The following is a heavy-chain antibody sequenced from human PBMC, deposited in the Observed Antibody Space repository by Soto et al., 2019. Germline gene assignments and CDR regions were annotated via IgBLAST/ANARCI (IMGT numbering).Heavy chain of an antibody. CDR2: MNPNSGNT. CDR3: ARGRYSSTAPDY. V-gene: IGHV1-8*01. CDR1: GYTFTSYD. J-gene: IGHJ4*02. D-gene: IGHD6-13*01. Sequence: ASVKVSCKASGYTFTSYDINWVRQATGQGLEWMGWMNPNSGNTGYAQKFQGRVTMTRNTSISTAYMELSSLRSEDTAVYYCARGRYSSTAPDYWGQGTLVTVSS.